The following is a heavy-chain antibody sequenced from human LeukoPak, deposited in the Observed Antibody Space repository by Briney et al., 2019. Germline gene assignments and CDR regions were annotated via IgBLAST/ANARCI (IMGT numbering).Heavy chain of an antibody. CDR2: ISSSSSTI. Sequence: GGSLRLSCAASGFTFSSYSMNWVRQAPGKGLEWVSYISSSSSTIYYADSVKGRFTISRDNSKNTLYLQMNTLRAEDTAIYYCAKCPLLRSFDWSYFDDWGQGTLVTVSS. CDR1: GFTFSSYS. CDR3: AKCPLLRSFDWSYFDD. D-gene: IGHD3-9*01. V-gene: IGHV3-48*01. J-gene: IGHJ4*02.